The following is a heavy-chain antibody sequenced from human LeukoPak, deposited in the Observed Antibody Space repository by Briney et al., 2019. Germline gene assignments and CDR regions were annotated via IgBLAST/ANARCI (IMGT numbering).Heavy chain of an antibody. Sequence: PSETLSLTCAVYGGSFSGYYWSWIRQPPGKGLEWIGEINHSGSTNYNPSLKSRVTISVDTSKNQFSLKLSSVTAADTAVYYCASGPIVVVHWGQGTLVTVSS. CDR1: GGSFSGYY. CDR2: INHSGST. D-gene: IGHD3-22*01. J-gene: IGHJ4*02. CDR3: ASGPIVVVH. V-gene: IGHV4-34*01.